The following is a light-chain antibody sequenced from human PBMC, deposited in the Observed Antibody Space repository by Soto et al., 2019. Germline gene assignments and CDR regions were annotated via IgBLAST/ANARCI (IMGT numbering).Light chain of an antibody. CDR2: GAS. CDR3: QYYYESSP. V-gene: IGKV3-20*01. CDR1: QSVSTNQ. Sequence: EIVLTQSPGTLSLSPGERATRSCRASQSVSTNQLAWYQQKPGQAPRLLIYGASSRATGIADRFSGSGSGTDFTLTISRLEPEDFAVYYCQYYYESSPFGRGTKVDIK. J-gene: IGKJ4*01.